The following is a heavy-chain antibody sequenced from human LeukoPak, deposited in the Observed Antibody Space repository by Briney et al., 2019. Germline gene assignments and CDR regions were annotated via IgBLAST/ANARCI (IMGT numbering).Heavy chain of an antibody. Sequence: HPGGSLRLSCAASGFTFSSYAMSWVRQAPGKGLEWVSAISGSGGSTYYADSVKGRFTISRDNSKNTLYLQMNSLRVEDTAVYYCAKDGVRAWLLNYFDYWGQGTLVTVSS. V-gene: IGHV3-23*01. D-gene: IGHD3-22*01. J-gene: IGHJ4*02. CDR3: AKDGVRAWLLNYFDY. CDR2: ISGSGGST. CDR1: GFTFSSYA.